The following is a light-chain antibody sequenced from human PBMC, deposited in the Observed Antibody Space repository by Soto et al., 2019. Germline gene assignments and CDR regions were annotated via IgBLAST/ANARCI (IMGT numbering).Light chain of an antibody. Sequence: IVLTQSPGTLSLSPGEGATLSCRASQSVKNNFLAWYQQRPGQAPRLLIHAASIRATGIPDRFSGSASGTDFTLIISRLEPEDFAVYYCQQYGSSLTGGGGTKVEIK. CDR2: AAS. J-gene: IGKJ4*01. CDR3: QQYGSSLT. V-gene: IGKV3-20*01. CDR1: QSVKNNF.